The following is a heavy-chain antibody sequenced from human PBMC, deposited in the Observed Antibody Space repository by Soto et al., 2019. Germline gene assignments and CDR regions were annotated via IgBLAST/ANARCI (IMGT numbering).Heavy chain of an antibody. J-gene: IGHJ6*02. CDR3: ARGEDAFFYYGLDV. CDR2: IYDTGISGYTPST. Sequence: SETLSLTCTVSGGSITSSYWSWIRRPPGKGLEWIAYIYDTGISGYTPSTSYNPSLKSRVTRSVDTSKSQFSLKLTSVTAADTAVYYCARGEDAFFYYGLDVWGQGITVTVSS. CDR1: GGSITSSY. V-gene: IGHV4-59*01.